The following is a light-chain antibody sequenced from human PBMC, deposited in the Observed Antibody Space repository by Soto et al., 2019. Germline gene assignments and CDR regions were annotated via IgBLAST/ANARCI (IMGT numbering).Light chain of an antibody. Sequence: EIVLTPSPATLSLSPGERATLSCRASQSVSRYLAWYQQKPGQAPRLLIYDASNRATGVPVRFSGSGSGTAFTLTITRLQPEDSAVYFCQQYTGPPTTFGQGTRLEIK. CDR1: QSVSRY. CDR3: QQYTGPPTT. CDR2: DAS. J-gene: IGKJ5*01. V-gene: IGKV3-11*01.